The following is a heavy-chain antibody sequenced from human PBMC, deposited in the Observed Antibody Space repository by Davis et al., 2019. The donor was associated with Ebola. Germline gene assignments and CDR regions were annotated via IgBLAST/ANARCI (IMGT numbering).Heavy chain of an antibody. D-gene: IGHD3-16*01. CDR2: IDPKSGGG. Sequence: ASVKVSCKASGYTFTDYYIHWVRQAPGQRLEWMGWIDPKSGGGNYAPRFQGRVTMTTDTSISTAYMDLSSLRSDDTAVFYCMRELHGGEFNYWGQGTLVTVSS. CDR1: GYTFTDYY. CDR3: MRELHGGEFNY. V-gene: IGHV1-2*02. J-gene: IGHJ4*02.